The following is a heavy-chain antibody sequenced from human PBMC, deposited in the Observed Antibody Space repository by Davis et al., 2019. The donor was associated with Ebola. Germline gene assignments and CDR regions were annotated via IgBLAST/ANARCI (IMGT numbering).Heavy chain of an antibody. CDR3: ARGAAAEGKNWFDP. J-gene: IGHJ5*02. D-gene: IGHD6-13*01. V-gene: IGHV1-18*01. Sequence: AASVKVSCKASGYTFTSYGISWVRQAPGQGLEWMGWISAYNGNTNYAQKLQGRVTMTTDTSTSTAYMELRSLRSDDTAVYYCARGAAAEGKNWFDPWGQGTLVTVSS. CDR2: ISAYNGNT. CDR1: GYTFTSYG.